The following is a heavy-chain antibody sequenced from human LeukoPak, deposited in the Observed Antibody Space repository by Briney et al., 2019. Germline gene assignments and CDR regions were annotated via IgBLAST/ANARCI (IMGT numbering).Heavy chain of an antibody. Sequence: GGSLRLSCTASGFSLSRYEMIWVRQAPGKGLEWVSSVKDRFTISRDNAKNSLYLQVNSLRVEDTAVYFCARSAVAGTYFAYWGQGTLVTVSS. CDR3: ARSAVAGTYFAY. CDR1: GFSLSRYE. D-gene: IGHD6-19*01. V-gene: IGHV3-48*03. J-gene: IGHJ4*02.